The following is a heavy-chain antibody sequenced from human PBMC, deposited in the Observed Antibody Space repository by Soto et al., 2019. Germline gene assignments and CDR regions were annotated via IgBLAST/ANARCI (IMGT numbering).Heavy chain of an antibody. CDR1: GFSFSNNG. CDR2: IWYDGSKK. CDR3: ASDAGKGVAPDY. Sequence: QVQLVESGGGVVQPGRSLRLSCSASGFSFSNNGMHWVRQAPGKGLEWVAVIWYDGSKKHYGDSVRVRFTITRDDSKNTVYLQMASLGVEDTAVYFCASDAGKGVAPDYWGQGTLVTVSS. V-gene: IGHV3-33*01. J-gene: IGHJ4*02. D-gene: IGHD2-15*01.